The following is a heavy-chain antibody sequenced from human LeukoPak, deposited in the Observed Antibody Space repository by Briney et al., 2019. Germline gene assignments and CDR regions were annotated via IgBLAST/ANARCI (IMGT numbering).Heavy chain of an antibody. D-gene: IGHD1-14*01. CDR3: ARGGVYNNDY. CDR2: IKSRDTYM. V-gene: IGHV3-21*01. Sequence: LGGSLRLSCAASGFTFSSYNMNWVRQAPGKGLEWVSSIKSRDTYMYYADSVKGRFTISRDNAKNSLYLQMNSLRAEDTAVYYCARGGVYNNDYWGQGTLATVSS. CDR1: GFTFSSYN. J-gene: IGHJ4*02.